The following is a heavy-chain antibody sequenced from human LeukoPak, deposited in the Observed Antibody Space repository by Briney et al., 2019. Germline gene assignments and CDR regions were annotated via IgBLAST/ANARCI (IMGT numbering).Heavy chain of an antibody. CDR1: GDSMNGYY. D-gene: IGHD5-12*01. Sequence: PSETLSLTCSVSGDSMNGYYWIWIRQTAGKGLEWIGRLFTGGNAECNPSLKSRVTMSVETSKSQFSLKLTSVTAADTAIYYCARGLRWDSGNDWGPEQWGQGVLVTGS. J-gene: IGHJ4*02. V-gene: IGHV4-4*07. CDR3: ARGLRWDSGNDWGPEQ. CDR2: LFTGGNA.